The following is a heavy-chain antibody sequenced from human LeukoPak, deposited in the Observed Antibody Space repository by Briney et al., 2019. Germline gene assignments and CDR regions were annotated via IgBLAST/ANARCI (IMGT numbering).Heavy chain of an antibody. CDR3: ARGSGANLYNWFDP. V-gene: IGHV1-69*13. CDR1: GGTFSSYA. J-gene: IGHJ5*02. Sequence: SVKVSCKASGGTFSSYAISWVRQAPGQGLEWMGGIIPLFGTADYIQKFQGRLTITADGSTSTAYMELSSLRSDDTAVYYCARGSGANLYNWFDPWGQGTLVTVSS. CDR2: IIPLFGTA. D-gene: IGHD4/OR15-4a*01.